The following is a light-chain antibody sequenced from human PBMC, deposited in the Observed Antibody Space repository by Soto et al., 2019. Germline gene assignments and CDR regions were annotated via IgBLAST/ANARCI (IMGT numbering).Light chain of an antibody. Sequence: NFMLTQPHSVSESPGKTVTISCTRSGGSIASNYVQWYQQRPGSAPTTVIYEDSQRPSGVPDRFSDSIESSSNSASLTISGLKTEDEADYYCQSYDSSNQVFGGGTKLTVL. CDR3: QSYDSSNQV. CDR1: GGSIASNY. V-gene: IGLV6-57*04. CDR2: EDS. J-gene: IGLJ2*01.